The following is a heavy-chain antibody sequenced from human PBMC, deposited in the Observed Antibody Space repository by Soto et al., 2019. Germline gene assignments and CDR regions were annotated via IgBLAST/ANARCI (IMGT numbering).Heavy chain of an antibody. CDR3: ARQILERRRYFYYGFDV. CDR2: INHSGSS. J-gene: IGHJ6*02. V-gene: IGHV4-34*01. D-gene: IGHD1-1*01. CDR1: GGSFSGYD. Sequence: SETLSLTCAVYGGSFSGYDWTWIRQPPGTGLEWIGEINHSGSSNYNPSLKSRVTISVDTSKNQFSLQLTSVTAADTAVYYCARQILERRRYFYYGFDVWGQGTTVTVSS.